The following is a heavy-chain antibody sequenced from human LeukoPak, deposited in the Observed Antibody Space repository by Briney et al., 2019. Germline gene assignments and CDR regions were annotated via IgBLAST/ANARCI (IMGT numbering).Heavy chain of an antibody. V-gene: IGHV4-59*01. D-gene: IGHD4-17*01. CDR1: GGSISSYY. CDR2: IYYSGST. J-gene: IGHJ4*02. Sequence: SETLSLTCTVSGGSISSYYWSWIRQPPGKGLEWIGYIYYSGSTNYNPSLKSRVTISVDTSKNQFSLKLSSVTAADTAVYYCARYGDYEPLFDYWGQGTLVTVSS. CDR3: ARYGDYEPLFDY.